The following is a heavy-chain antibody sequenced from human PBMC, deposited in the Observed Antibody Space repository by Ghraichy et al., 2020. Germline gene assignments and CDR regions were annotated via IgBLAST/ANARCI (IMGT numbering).Heavy chain of an antibody. J-gene: IGHJ4*02. Sequence: LGLGLKWVSSITDNGDRTFFADSVRGRFTISRDNSKNFLFLQMHSLRAEDTSLYFCETRDIWGQGTRFTV. D-gene: IGHD5-24*01. CDR3: ETRDI. CDR2: ITDNGDRT. V-gene: IGHV3-23*01.